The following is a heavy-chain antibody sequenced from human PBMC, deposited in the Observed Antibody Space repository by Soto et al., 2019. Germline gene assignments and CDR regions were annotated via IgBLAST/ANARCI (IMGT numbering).Heavy chain of an antibody. CDR1: VFSFSIYA. J-gene: IGHJ6*02. V-gene: IGHV3-23*01. Sequence: QSGGSXRLCCASSVFSFSIYAMSWVRHAPGKGLEWVSAISGSGGSTYYADSVKGRFTISRDNSKNTLYLQMNSLRAEDTVVYYCANLKLAVGRWYYDILTRYGEYGMDVWGQGTTVNVSS. CDR2: ISGSGGST. CDR3: ANLKLAVGRWYYDILTRYGEYGMDV. D-gene: IGHD3-9*01.